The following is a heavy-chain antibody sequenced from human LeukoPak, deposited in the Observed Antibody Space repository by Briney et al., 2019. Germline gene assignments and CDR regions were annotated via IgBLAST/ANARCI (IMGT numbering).Heavy chain of an antibody. CDR1: GFTVSSNY. V-gene: IGHV3-66*01. D-gene: IGHD3-10*02. CDR3: ARVFPPNWFDP. CDR2: IYSGGGA. J-gene: IGHJ5*02. Sequence: GGSLRLSCAASGFTVSSNYMSWVRQAPGKGLEWVSIIYSGGGAYYADSVKGRFTISRDSSRNTLFLQMNSLRAEDTAMYYCARVFPPNWFDPWGQGTLVTVSS.